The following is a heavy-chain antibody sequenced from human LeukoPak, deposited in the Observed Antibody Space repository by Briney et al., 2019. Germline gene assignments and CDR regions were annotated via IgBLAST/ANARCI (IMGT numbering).Heavy chain of an antibody. J-gene: IGHJ3*01. CDR2: IRGKADSYAT. V-gene: IGHV3-73*01. CDR1: GFTFSGSA. D-gene: IGHD2-21*02. Sequence: GGSLRLSCAASGFTFSGSAMHWVRQASGKGLEWVGRIRGKADSYATAYAASVEGRFTISRDDSKNMAYLQMNSLKTDDTAVYYRTRWGVTDTETFDVWGQGTMVTVSS. CDR3: TRWGVTDTETFDV.